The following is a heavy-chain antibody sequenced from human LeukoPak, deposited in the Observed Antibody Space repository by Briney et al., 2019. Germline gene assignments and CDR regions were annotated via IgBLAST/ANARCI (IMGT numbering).Heavy chain of an antibody. Sequence: PGGSLRLSCAASGFTFSSYSMNWVRQAPGKGLEWVSYISSSSSTIYYADSVKGRFTISRDNAKNSLYLQMNSLRAEDTAVYYCARGVSGSYYGYWGQGTLVTVSS. D-gene: IGHD1-26*01. CDR3: ARGVSGSYYGY. V-gene: IGHV3-48*01. CDR2: ISSSSSTI. CDR1: GFTFSSYS. J-gene: IGHJ4*02.